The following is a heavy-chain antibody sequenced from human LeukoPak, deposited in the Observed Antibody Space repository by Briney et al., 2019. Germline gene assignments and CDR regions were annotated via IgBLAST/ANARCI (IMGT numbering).Heavy chain of an antibody. Sequence: VKVSCKASGYTFTGYYMHWVRQAPGQGLEWMGWINPNSGGTNYAQKFQGRVTMTRDTSISTAHMELSRLRSDDTAVYYCARDPGLKDFWSGYPDYWGQGTLVTVSS. D-gene: IGHD3-3*01. V-gene: IGHV1-2*02. J-gene: IGHJ4*02. CDR2: INPNSGGT. CDR3: ARDPGLKDFWSGYPDY. CDR1: GYTFTGYY.